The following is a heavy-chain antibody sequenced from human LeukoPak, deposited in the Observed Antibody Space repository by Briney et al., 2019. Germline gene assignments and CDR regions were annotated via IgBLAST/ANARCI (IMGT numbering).Heavy chain of an antibody. V-gene: IGHV4-61*02. CDR1: GGSISSGSYY. J-gene: IGHJ5*01. D-gene: IGHD3-3*01. Sequence: SQTLSLTCTVSGGSISSGSYYWSWIRQPAGKGLEWIGRIYTGGSTNYNPSLKSRVTISVDTSKNQCSLKLSSVTAADTAMYYCARAGYYNFWSGSYREIQEWFDSWGQGTLVTVSS. CDR2: IYTGGST. CDR3: ARAGYYNFWSGSYREIQEWFDS.